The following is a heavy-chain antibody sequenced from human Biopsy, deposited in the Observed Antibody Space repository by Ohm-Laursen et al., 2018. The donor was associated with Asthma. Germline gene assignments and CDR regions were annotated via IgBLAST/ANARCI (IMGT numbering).Heavy chain of an antibody. CDR2: IMTVFGTT. Sequence: SVKVSCKAPGGTFSNFAISWLRQAPGQGLEWLGGIMTVFGTTNYAQKFQGRVTITADESTSTACMEVTSLRSEDTAIYYCARCQVGYSSGWSLLLKKIYYSGMDVWGQGTAVTVSS. D-gene: IGHD6-19*01. V-gene: IGHV1-69*13. CDR1: GGTFSNFA. CDR3: ARCQVGYSSGWSLLLKKIYYSGMDV. J-gene: IGHJ6*02.